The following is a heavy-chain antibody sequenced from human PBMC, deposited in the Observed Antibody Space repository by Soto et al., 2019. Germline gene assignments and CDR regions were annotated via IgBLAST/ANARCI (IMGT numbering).Heavy chain of an antibody. CDR1: GGSISSGGYY. Sequence: QVQLQESGPGLVKPSQTLSLTCTVSGGSISSGGYYWSWIRQHPGKGLEWIGYIYYSGSTYYNPYLKSRVTISVDTTKNQVSARLSSVAAADTTVYYGARAYYYGSVRYYNPVYYYGMDVWGQGTTVTVSS. D-gene: IGHD3-10*01. CDR3: ARAYYYGSVRYYNPVYYYGMDV. J-gene: IGHJ6*02. V-gene: IGHV4-31*03. CDR2: IYYSGST.